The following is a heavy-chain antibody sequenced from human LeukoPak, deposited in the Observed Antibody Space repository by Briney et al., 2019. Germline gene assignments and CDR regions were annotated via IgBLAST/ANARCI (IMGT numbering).Heavy chain of an antibody. D-gene: IGHD3-16*02. Sequence: GGSLRLSCAASGFIFNSYAMTWVRQAPGKGLEWVSGLSNSGGSTYYADSVKGRFTISRDNSKNTLHLQMNSLRAEDTAVYYCAKGISIYSYFDNWGQGTLVTVSS. CDR3: AKGISIYSYFDN. J-gene: IGHJ4*02. CDR2: LSNSGGST. CDR1: GFIFNSYA. V-gene: IGHV3-23*01.